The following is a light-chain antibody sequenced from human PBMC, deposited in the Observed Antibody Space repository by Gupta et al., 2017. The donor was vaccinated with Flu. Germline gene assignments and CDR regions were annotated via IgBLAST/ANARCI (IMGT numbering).Light chain of an antibody. V-gene: IGLV3-25*03. CDR1: ALAKQY. CDR2: KDS. J-gene: IGLJ3*02. Sequence: QTARTTCSGDALAKQYAYCYQQKPGQAPVLLIYKDSGRPSGIPARCSCSSSGTTVTLTISGVQAEDEADYYCQSADSSGTYLWVFGGGTKLTVL. CDR3: QSADSSGTYLWV.